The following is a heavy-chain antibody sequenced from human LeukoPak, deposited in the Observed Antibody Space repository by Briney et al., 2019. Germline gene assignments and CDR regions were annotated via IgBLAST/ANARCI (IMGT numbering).Heavy chain of an antibody. Sequence: GGSLRLSCAASGFTFSSYAMSWVRQAPGKGLEWVSAISGSGGSTYYADSVKGRFTISRDNSKNTLYLQMNSLRVEDTAVYYCAKVRAPYRSGWDAFDIWGQGTMVTVSS. CDR3: AKVRAPYRSGWDAFDI. J-gene: IGHJ3*02. CDR1: GFTFSSYA. CDR2: ISGSGGST. V-gene: IGHV3-23*01. D-gene: IGHD3-22*01.